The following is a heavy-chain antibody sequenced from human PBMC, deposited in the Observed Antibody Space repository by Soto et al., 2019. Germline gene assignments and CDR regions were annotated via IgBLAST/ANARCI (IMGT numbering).Heavy chain of an antibody. J-gene: IGHJ4*02. CDR2: IKQDESEK. CDR3: ARGDYFDRRFDY. V-gene: IGHV3-7*03. CDR1: GFSFSSYW. Sequence: PWGSLRLSCATSGFSFSSYWISCGRQPPVKWLEWVATIKQDESEKYYVDSVKGRFTVSRDNAKNSLYLQMNTLRAEDTAVYYCARGDYFDRRFDYWGQGALVTVSS. D-gene: IGHD3-22*01.